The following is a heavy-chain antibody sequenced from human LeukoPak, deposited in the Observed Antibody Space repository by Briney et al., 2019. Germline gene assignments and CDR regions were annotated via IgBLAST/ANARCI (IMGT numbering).Heavy chain of an antibody. V-gene: IGHV3-15*01. Sequence: GGSLRLSCAASGFTFSNAWMSWVRQAPGKGLEWVGRIKSKTDGGTTDYAAPVKGRFTISRDDSKNTLYLQMNSLRAEDTAVYYCAKDGAHSYYDSSGYSPAYFDYWGQGTLVTVSS. J-gene: IGHJ4*02. CDR1: GFTFSNAW. D-gene: IGHD3-22*01. CDR2: IKSKTDGGTT. CDR3: AKDGAHSYYDSSGYSPAYFDY.